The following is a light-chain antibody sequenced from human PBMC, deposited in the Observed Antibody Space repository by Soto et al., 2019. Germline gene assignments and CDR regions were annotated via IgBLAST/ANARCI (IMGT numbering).Light chain of an antibody. CDR2: QIS. J-gene: IGKJ1*01. Sequence: DVVLTQTPLSSPVNLGQPASISCRSSDSLVHSDGNTYLSWLQQRPGQPPRLLIYQISNRFSGVPDKFSGSGAGTDFTLTISRVEPEDVGVYYCMQVTHFPRTFGQGTKVEI. CDR1: DSLVHSDGNTY. CDR3: MQVTHFPRT. V-gene: IGKV2-24*01.